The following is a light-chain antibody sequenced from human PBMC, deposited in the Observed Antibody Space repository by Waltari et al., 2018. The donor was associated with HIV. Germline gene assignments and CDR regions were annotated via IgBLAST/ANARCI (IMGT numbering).Light chain of an antibody. CDR1: SSDVGIYNL. Sequence: QSALTQPASVSGSPGQSITISCTGTSSDVGIYNLVSWYQQHPGKAPKLMSYEINKRPSGISNRFSGSKSGNTASLTISGLQAEDEAEYYCCSYAGTSTPHVFGTGTKVTVL. J-gene: IGLJ1*01. V-gene: IGLV2-23*02. CDR2: EIN. CDR3: CSYAGTSTPHV.